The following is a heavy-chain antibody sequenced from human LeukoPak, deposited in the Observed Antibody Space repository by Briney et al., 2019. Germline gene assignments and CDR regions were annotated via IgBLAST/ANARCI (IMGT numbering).Heavy chain of an antibody. Sequence: SETLSLTCTVSGGSISSYYWSWIRQPPGKGLEWIGYIYYSGSTNYNPSLKSRVTISVDTSKNQFSLKLSSVTAADTAVYYCARGRGSYLFDYWGQGTLVTVPS. CDR3: ARGRGSYLFDY. D-gene: IGHD1-26*01. CDR2: IYYSGST. V-gene: IGHV4-59*01. J-gene: IGHJ4*02. CDR1: GGSISSYY.